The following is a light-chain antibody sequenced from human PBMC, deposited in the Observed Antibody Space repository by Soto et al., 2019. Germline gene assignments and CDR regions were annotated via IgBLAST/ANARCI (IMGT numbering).Light chain of an antibody. V-gene: IGLV2-14*01. Sequence: QSVLTQPASVSGSPGQSITVSCTGTSSDVGGYNYVSWYQQHPGKAPKLMIYDVSNRPSGVSNRFSGSKSGNTASLTISGLPAEDEADYYCSSYTSSSTWVFGTG. CDR2: DVS. CDR3: SSYTSSSTWV. CDR1: SSDVGGYNY. J-gene: IGLJ1*01.